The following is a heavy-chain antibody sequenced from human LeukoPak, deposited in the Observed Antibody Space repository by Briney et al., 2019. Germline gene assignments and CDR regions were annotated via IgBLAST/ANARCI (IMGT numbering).Heavy chain of an antibody. Sequence: GGSLRLSCAASGFTFSRYAMSWVRQAPGKGLEWVSAISDSGDTTHYAESVQGRFTISRDNSKNTLYLQMNILRADVTALYYCAKIGAAGIAVVLVDYWGQGTLVTVSS. CDR1: GFTFSRYA. CDR3: AKIGAAGIAVVLVDY. D-gene: IGHD6-19*01. CDR2: ISDSGDTT. J-gene: IGHJ4*02. V-gene: IGHV3-23*01.